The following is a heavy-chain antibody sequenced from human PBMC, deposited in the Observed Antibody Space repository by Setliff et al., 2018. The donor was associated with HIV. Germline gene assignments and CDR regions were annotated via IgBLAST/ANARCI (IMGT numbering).Heavy chain of an antibody. V-gene: IGHV3-48*03. D-gene: IGHD5-18*01. CDR1: GFSVSSYE. J-gene: IGHJ4*02. CDR3: ATHVWSVDTTMLMWPGY. CDR2: ISSNGRSI. Sequence: GGSLRLSCAASGFSVSSYEMNWVRQAPGQGLERVSYISSNGRSIYYADSVMGRVAISRDNAKNSLYLQMNSLGAEDTAVYYCATHVWSVDTTMLMWPGYWGQGTLVTVSS.